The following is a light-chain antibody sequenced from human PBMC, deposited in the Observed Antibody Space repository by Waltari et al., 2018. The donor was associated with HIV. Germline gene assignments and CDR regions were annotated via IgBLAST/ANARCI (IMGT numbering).Light chain of an antibody. V-gene: IGLV2-14*03. CDR2: DVS. J-gene: IGLJ1*01. Sequence: CALTQPASVSGSPGQSFTISCTGTSGDVGGYNLVSWYQQHPGKAPKLLIYDVSKRPSGVSNRFSGSKSGNTASLTISRLQAEDEADYYCSSYTSSSTPYVFGTGTKVTVL. CDR1: SGDVGGYNL. CDR3: SSYTSSSTPYV.